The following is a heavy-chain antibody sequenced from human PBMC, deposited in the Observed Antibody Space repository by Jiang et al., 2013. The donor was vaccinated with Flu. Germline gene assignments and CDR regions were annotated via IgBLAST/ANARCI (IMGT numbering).Heavy chain of an antibody. CDR3: SERHFPVGATLVLMSGSIP. Sequence: SGAEVKKPGASVMVSCKASGYTFTSYEIHWVRQTTGQGLEWLGWMNPKSGATGYAQRFQGRVTMTSDTSTPTAYMEMRRLRSEDTAIYYCSERHFPVGATLVLMSGSIPWGQGTLVTVSS. V-gene: IGHV1-8*01. CDR1: GYTFTSYE. D-gene: IGHD2-8*01. J-gene: IGHJ5*02. CDR2: MNPKSGAT.